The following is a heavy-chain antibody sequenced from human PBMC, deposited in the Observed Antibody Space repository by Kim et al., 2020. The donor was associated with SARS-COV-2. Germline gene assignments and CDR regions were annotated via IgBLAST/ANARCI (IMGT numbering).Heavy chain of an antibody. CDR2: ISYDGSNK. V-gene: IGHV3-30*04. Sequence: GGSLRLSCAASGFTFSSYAMHWVRQAPGKGLEWVAVISYDGSNKYYANSVKGRFTISRDNSKSTLYLQMNSLSAEDTAVYYCAEGMATSPYYSYYGMDVWVQGPTVAVSS. D-gene: IGHD5-12*01. CDR1: GFTFSSYA. CDR3: AEGMATSPYYSYYGMDV. J-gene: IGHJ6*02.